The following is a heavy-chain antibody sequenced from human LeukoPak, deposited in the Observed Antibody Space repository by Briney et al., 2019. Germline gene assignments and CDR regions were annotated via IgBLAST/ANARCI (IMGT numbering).Heavy chain of an antibody. CDR3: ASANYDFWSGYQEAFDI. D-gene: IGHD3-3*01. V-gene: IGHV3-48*03. Sequence: QPGGSLRLSCAASGFTFSNYEMNWVRQAPGKGLEWVSYISSSASYMYYADSVKGRSTISRDNAKNSLYLQMNSLRAEDTAVYYCASANYDFWSGYQEAFDIWGQGTMVTVSS. J-gene: IGHJ3*02. CDR2: ISSSASYM. CDR1: GFTFSNYE.